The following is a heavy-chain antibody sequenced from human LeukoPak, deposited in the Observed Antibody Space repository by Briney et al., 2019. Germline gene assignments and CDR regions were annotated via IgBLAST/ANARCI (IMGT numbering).Heavy chain of an antibody. D-gene: IGHD6-19*01. Sequence: PSETLSLTCTVSGYSISSGYYWGWIRQPPGKGLEWIGSIYYTGSIYYNASLQSRVTISIDMSKNQFSLRLSSVTAADTAMYYCVKSGGYSLIDYWGQGTLVTVSS. V-gene: IGHV4-38-2*02. CDR1: GYSISSGYY. CDR2: IYYTGSI. CDR3: VKSGGYSLIDY. J-gene: IGHJ4*02.